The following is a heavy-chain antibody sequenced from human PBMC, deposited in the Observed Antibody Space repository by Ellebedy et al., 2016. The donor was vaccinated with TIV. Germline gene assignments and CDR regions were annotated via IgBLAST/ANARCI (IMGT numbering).Heavy chain of an antibody. D-gene: IGHD1-26*01. CDR2: IIPIFGTA. Sequence: AASVKVSCKASGGTFSSYAISWVRQAPGQGLEWMGGIIPIFGTANYAQKFQGRVTITADESTSTAYMELSSLRSEDTAVYYCASGLRYSGSYHVSMDVWGQGTTVTVSS. CDR3: ASGLRYSGSYHVSMDV. CDR1: GGTFSSYA. V-gene: IGHV1-69*13. J-gene: IGHJ6*02.